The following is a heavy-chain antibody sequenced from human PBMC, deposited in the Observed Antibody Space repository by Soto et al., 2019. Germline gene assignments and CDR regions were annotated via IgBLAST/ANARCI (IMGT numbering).Heavy chain of an antibody. Sequence: QVQLQESGPGLVKPSETLSLTCTVSGGSVSSGSYYWSWIRQPPGQGLEWIGYIYYSGRTNYNPSLKSRVTRAGDTSKNQCSRKLSSVTAADTAVYYCARGSYPPFDYDSRGYYLVGWGQGTLVTVSS. CDR2: IYYSGRT. V-gene: IGHV4-61*01. J-gene: IGHJ4*02. CDR1: GGSVSSGSYY. D-gene: IGHD3-22*01. CDR3: ARGSYPPFDYDSRGYYLVG.